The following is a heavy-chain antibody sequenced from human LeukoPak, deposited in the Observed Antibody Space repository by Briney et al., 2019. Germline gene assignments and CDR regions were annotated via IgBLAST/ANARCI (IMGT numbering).Heavy chain of an antibody. Sequence: GGSLRLSCEVSGIMFNTFGMHWVRQAPGKGLEWVAFIRYDGSSYFYADSVKGRFTISRDDSKDTVYVQMTSLRPEDTAVYSCAIGARSYSTCPLHIGEFWGQGTPVTVSS. CDR2: IRYDGSSY. CDR1: GIMFNTFG. J-gene: IGHJ4*02. D-gene: IGHD4/OR15-4a*01. CDR3: AIGARSYSTCPLHIGEF. V-gene: IGHV3-30*02.